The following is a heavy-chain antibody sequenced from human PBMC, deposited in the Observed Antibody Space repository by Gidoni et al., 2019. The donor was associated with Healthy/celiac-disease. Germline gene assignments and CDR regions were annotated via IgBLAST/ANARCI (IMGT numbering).Heavy chain of an antibody. CDR1: GYTFTSYY. J-gene: IGHJ5*02. CDR2: INPSGGST. Sequence: QVQLVQSGSEVKKPGASVKVSCKASGYTFTSYYMHWVRQAPGLGLEWMGIINPSGGSTSYAQKFQGRDTMTRDTSTSTVYMELSSLRAEDTAVYYCARDSSGWYGWFDPWGQGTLVTVSS. CDR3: ARDSSGWYGWFDP. V-gene: IGHV1-46*01. D-gene: IGHD6-19*01.